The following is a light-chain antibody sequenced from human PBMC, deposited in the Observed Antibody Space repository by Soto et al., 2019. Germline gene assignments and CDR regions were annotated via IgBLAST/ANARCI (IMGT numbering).Light chain of an antibody. CDR1: SSDVGGYNY. V-gene: IGLV2-14*01. CDR2: EVS. Sequence: QSVLTQPASVSGSHGQSITISCTGTSSDVGGYNYVSWYQQRPGKAPKLMIYEVSNRPSGVSNRFSGSKSGNTASLTISGLQAEDEADYYCTSFTRSSTFVFGTGTKVTVL. J-gene: IGLJ1*01. CDR3: TSFTRSSTFV.